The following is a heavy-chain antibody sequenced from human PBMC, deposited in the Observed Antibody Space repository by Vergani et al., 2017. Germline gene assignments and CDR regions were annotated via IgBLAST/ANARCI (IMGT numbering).Heavy chain of an antibody. D-gene: IGHD3-22*01. V-gene: IGHV1-18*01. J-gene: IGHJ4*02. CDR1: GYTFTSYG. CDR3: ARNYYDSSGYYYFDY. Sequence: QVQLVQSGAEVKKPGASVKVSCKASGYTFTSYGISWVRQAPGQGLEWMGWISVYNGNTNYAQKLQGRVTMTTDTSTRTAYMELRILRSGDKAVYYCARNYYDSSGYYYFDYWGQGTLVTVSS. CDR2: ISVYNGNT.